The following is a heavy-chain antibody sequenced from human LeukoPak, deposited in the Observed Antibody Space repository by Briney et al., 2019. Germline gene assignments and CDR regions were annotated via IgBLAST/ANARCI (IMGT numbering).Heavy chain of an antibody. CDR2: IKSKTDGGTT. CDR1: GFTFSNAW. V-gene: IGHV3-15*01. D-gene: IGHD6-19*01. Sequence: GGSLRLSCAASGFTFSNAWMSWVRQAPGKGLEWGGRIKSKTDGGTTDYAAPVKGRFTISRDDSKNTLYLQMNSLKTEDTAVYYCATVSYSSGWRVIDYWGQGTLVTVSS. J-gene: IGHJ4*02. CDR3: ATVSYSSGWRVIDY.